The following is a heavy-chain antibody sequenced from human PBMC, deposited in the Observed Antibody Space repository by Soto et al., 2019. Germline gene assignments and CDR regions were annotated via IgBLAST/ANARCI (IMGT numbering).Heavy chain of an antibody. CDR1: GYSFTSYW. D-gene: IGHD6-19*01. CDR2: IYPGDSDT. V-gene: IGHV5-51*01. J-gene: IGHJ3*02. CDR3: ARQRAVAGTGDAFDI. Sequence: GESLKISCKGSGYSFTSYWIGWVRQMPGKGLEWMGIIYPGDSDTRYSPSFQGQVTISADKSISTAYLQWSSLKASDTAMYYCARQRAVAGTGDAFDIWGQGTMVTVSS.